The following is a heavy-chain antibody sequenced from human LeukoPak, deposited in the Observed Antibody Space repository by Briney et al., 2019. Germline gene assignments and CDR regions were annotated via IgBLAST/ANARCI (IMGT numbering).Heavy chain of an antibody. CDR3: ARHLLDAFDI. CDR1: GGSISSGGYY. Sequence: SQTLSLTCTVSGGSISSGGYYWSWIRQHPGKGLEWIGYIYYSGSTYYNPSLESRVTILVDTSKNQFSLKLSSVTAADTAVYYCARHLLDAFDIWGQGTMVTVSS. V-gene: IGHV4-31*03. J-gene: IGHJ3*02. CDR2: IYYSGST.